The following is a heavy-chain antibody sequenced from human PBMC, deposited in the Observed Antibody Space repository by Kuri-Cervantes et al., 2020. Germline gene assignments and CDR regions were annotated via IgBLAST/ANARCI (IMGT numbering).Heavy chain of an antibody. CDR2: IKQDGSEK. CDR1: GFSFSSYW. V-gene: IGHV3-7*01. Sequence: ETLSLTCAASGFSFSSYWMSWVRQTPGKGLEWVANIKQDGSEKYYVDSVKGRFTISRDNAKNSLLLQMNSLRVDDTALYYCARWIGGFDPWGQGTLVTVSS. D-gene: IGHD2-2*03. CDR3: ARWIGGFDP. J-gene: IGHJ5*02.